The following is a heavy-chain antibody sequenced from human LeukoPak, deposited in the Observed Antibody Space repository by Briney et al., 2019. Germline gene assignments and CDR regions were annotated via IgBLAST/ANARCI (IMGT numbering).Heavy chain of an antibody. J-gene: IGHJ4*02. CDR1: GYSLTSYW. CDR3: ARPYAYSSSSVQPPLDYFDY. D-gene: IGHD6-6*01. Sequence: GESLKISCKDSGYSLTSYWIGWVRQIPGKGLDWMGIISPGDSDTRYSPSFQGHVTISADKSISTSYLQWSSLKASDTAMYYCARPYAYSSSSVQPPLDYFDYWGQGTLVTVSS. V-gene: IGHV5-51*01. CDR2: ISPGDSDT.